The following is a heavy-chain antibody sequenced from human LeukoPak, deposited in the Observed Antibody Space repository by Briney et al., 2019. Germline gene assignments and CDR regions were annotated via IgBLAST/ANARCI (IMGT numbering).Heavy chain of an antibody. D-gene: IGHD6-13*01. J-gene: IGHJ5*02. Sequence: PGGSLRLSCAASGFTFSSYWMHWVRQAPGKGLVWVSRINSDGSSTSYADSVKGRFTISRDNAKNTLYLQMNSLRAEDTAVYYCARDSSSWYGVGWFDPWGQGTLVTVPS. V-gene: IGHV3-74*01. CDR2: INSDGSST. CDR3: ARDSSSWYGVGWFDP. CDR1: GFTFSSYW.